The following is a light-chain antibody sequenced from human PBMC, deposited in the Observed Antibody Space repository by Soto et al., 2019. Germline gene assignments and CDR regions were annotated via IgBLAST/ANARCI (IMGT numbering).Light chain of an antibody. V-gene: IGLV2-14*03. CDR1: SSDVGGYNY. CDR2: DVS. CDR3: SSYTSGSTQVV. J-gene: IGLJ2*01. Sequence: QSALTQPASVSGSPGQSITISCTGSSSDVGGYNYVSWYQHHPGKAPKVMIFDVSNRPSGVSNRFSGSKSDNTTSLTISGVEAEDEADYYCSSYTSGSTQVVFGGGTKLTVL.